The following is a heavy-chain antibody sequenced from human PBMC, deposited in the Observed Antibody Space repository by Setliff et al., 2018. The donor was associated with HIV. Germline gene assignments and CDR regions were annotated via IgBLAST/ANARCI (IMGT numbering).Heavy chain of an antibody. D-gene: IGHD3-3*01. V-gene: IGHV4-39*07. J-gene: IGHJ6*02. CDR2: INHSEIT. CDR1: GGSISSTIYH. Sequence: SETLSLTCTVSGGSISSTIYHWVWIRQPPGEGPEWIGEINHSEITKYNPSLESRVTISLDTSKNQFSLKLSSVTAADTAVYYCARDLRITLFGGDVYYYYGMDVWGQGTTVTAP. CDR3: ARDLRITLFGGDVYYYYGMDV.